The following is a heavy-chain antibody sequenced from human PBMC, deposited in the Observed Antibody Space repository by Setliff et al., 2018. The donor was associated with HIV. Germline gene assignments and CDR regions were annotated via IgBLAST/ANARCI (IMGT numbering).Heavy chain of an antibody. CDR3: AGPRGDEAFDI. D-gene: IGHD3-10*01. J-gene: IGHJ3*02. CDR2: TTPLLDIT. Sequence: GASVKVSCKASGNTFSSYGITWVRQAPGQGLEWMGGTTPLLDITNYAQKFQGRVTITADKSTNTMYMEMTSLTSEDTAVYYCAGPRGDEAFDIWGQGTMVTVSS. V-gene: IGHV1-69*10. CDR1: GNTFSSYG.